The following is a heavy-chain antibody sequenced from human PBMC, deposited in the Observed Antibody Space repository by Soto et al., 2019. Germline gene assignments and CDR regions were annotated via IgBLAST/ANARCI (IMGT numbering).Heavy chain of an antibody. CDR1: GGSISSGGYS. Sequence: KTSETLSLTCAVSGGSISSGGYSWSWIRQPPGKGLEWIGYIYHSGSTYYNPSLKSRVTISVDRSKSQFSLKLSSVTAADTAVYYCARTRGTVTTSEPSPWYNWFDPWGQGTLVTVSS. CDR3: ARTRGTVTTSEPSPWYNWFDP. D-gene: IGHD4-4*01. V-gene: IGHV4-30-2*01. J-gene: IGHJ5*02. CDR2: IYHSGST.